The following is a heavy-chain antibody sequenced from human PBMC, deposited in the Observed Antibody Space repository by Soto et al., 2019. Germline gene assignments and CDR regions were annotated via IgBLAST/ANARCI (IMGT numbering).Heavy chain of an antibody. CDR3: ARGRSTPYSSSYLHYFDY. V-gene: IGHV1-69*01. CDR1: GGTFSSYA. J-gene: IGHJ4*02. CDR2: IIPIFGTA. Sequence: QVQLVQSGAEVKKPGSSVKVSCKASGGTFSSYAISWVRQAPGQGLEWMGGIIPIFGTANYAQKFQGRVTITADESTSTAYMELSSLRSEDTAVYYCARGRSTPYSSSYLHYFDYWGQGTLVTVSS. D-gene: IGHD6-13*01.